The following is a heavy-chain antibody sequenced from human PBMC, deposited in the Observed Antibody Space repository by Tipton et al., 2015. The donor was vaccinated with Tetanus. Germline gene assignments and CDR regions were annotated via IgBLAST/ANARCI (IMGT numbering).Heavy chain of an antibody. CDR1: GASINAGGYL. Sequence: TLSLTCNVSGASINAGGYLWNWVRQYPGKGLEWIGYIYYSGDTYINPSLKSRVTMSVDTSKNQFSLNVTSVTAADTAVYFCARGLPREPFYLDYWGQGKQVTVSS. J-gene: IGHJ4*02. CDR3: ARGLPREPFYLDY. D-gene: IGHD1-26*01. CDR2: IYYSGDT. V-gene: IGHV4-31*03.